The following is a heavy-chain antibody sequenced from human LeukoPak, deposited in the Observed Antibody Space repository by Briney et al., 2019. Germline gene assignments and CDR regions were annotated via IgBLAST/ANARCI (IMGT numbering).Heavy chain of an antibody. CDR1: GGXFSGYY. CDR3: VVLYYDSSGYAFDY. V-gene: IGHV4-34*01. CDR2: INHSGST. J-gene: IGHJ4*02. Sequence: PSETLSLTCAVYGGXFSGYYCSWIRQPPGKGLEWIGEINHSGSTNYNPSLKSRVTISVDTSKNQFSLKLSSVTAADTAVYYCVVLYYDSSGYAFDYWGQGTLVTVSS. D-gene: IGHD3-22*01.